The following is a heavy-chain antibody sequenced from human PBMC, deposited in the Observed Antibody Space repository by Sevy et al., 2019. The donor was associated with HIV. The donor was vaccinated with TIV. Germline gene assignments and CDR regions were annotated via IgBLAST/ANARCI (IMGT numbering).Heavy chain of an antibody. CDR1: GFSFSSYG. CDR2: IQYDGSNK. CDR3: GKEGGGEGGDH. Sequence: GGSLRLSCAASGFSFSSYGMHWVRQAPGKGLEWMSYIQYDGSNKDYADSVKGRFTISRDNSKNTLYLQMNSLRGEDTALFYCGKEGGGEGGDHWGQGTLVTVSS. J-gene: IGHJ4*02. D-gene: IGHD2-21*01. V-gene: IGHV3-30*02.